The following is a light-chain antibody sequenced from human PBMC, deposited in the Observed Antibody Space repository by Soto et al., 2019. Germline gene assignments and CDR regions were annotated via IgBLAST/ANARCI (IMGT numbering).Light chain of an antibody. J-gene: IGKJ3*01. CDR1: QNVANN. Sequence: EIVMTQSPATLSVSPGERATLSCRASQNVANNLAWYQQMPGQAPRLLIYDATKRANDVPGRFSASGSGTDFTLTISSLQSEDFAVYYGQQYNNSPATFGPGTKVDIK. CDR3: QQYNNSPAT. V-gene: IGKV3-15*01. CDR2: DAT.